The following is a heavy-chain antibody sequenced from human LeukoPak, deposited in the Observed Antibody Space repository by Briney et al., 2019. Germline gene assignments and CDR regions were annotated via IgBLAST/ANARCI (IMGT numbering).Heavy chain of an antibody. J-gene: IGHJ4*02. CDR3: ARESSSWYTRRSFDY. D-gene: IGHD6-13*01. Sequence: GGSLRLSCAASGFTVSSNYMSWVRQAPEKGLEWVSVIYSGGSTYYADSVKGRFTISRDNSKNTLCLQMNSLRAEDTAVYYCARESSSWYTRRSFDYWGQGTLVTVSS. V-gene: IGHV3-66*01. CDR2: IYSGGST. CDR1: GFTVSSNY.